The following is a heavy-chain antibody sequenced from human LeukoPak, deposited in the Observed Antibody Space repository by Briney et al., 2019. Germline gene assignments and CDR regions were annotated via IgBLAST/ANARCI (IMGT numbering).Heavy chain of an antibody. V-gene: IGHV1-2*02. CDR1: GYTFTGYY. CDR2: IIPDRGDT. Sequence: GASVKVSCKASGYTFTGYYMHWVRQAPGQGLEWMGWIIPDRGDTNYAQKFQGRVTMTRDTSISTAYIELSRLRSDDTAVYYCARVYYTHGFDIWGQGTKVSVSP. CDR3: ARVYYTHGFDI. J-gene: IGHJ3*02. D-gene: IGHD3-3*01.